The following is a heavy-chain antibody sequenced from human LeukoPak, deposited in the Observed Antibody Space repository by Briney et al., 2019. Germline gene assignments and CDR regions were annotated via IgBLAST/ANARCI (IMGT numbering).Heavy chain of an antibody. V-gene: IGHV1-2*02. CDR1: GGTFSSYA. D-gene: IGHD5-12*01. J-gene: IGHJ2*01. Sequence: GASVKVSCKASGGTFSSYAISWVRQAPGQGLEWMGWINPDSGGTNYAQKFQGRVTMTRDTSISTAYMELSRLRSDDTAVYYCARDSAGRAIASSPRGYSGYDQPWYFDLWGRGTLVTVSS. CDR3: ARDSAGRAIASSPRGYSGYDQPWYFDL. CDR2: INPDSGGT.